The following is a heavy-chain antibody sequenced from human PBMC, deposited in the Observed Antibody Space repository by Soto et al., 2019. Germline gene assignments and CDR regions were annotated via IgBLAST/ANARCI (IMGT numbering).Heavy chain of an antibody. Sequence: VSLRLSCAASGFSFCSYALSWVRHALGKGLEWGSTICGSDGKTFYADSVKGRFSISRDTSQSTLYLQMNSLRADDTAMYYCARWSYLDYWGQGTRVTVSS. D-gene: IGHD3-3*01. CDR3: ARWSYLDY. J-gene: IGHJ4*02. V-gene: IGHV3-23*01. CDR2: ICGSDGKT. CDR1: GFSFCSYA.